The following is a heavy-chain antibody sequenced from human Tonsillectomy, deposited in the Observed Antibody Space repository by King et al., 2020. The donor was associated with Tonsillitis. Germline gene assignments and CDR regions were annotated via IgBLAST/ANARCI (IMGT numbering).Heavy chain of an antibody. D-gene: IGHD1-1*01. CDR1: GFTFSSYT. CDR3: ARPAGTYYGMDV. V-gene: IGHV3-30*04. CDR2: ISYDGINK. J-gene: IGHJ6*02. Sequence: VQLVESGGGVVQPGRSLRLSCAASGFTFSSYTIHWVRQAPGKGLEWVAFISYDGINKYYADSVKGRFTISGDNSKNTLYLQMNSLRAEDTAVYYCARPAGTYYGMDVWGPGTTVTVSS.